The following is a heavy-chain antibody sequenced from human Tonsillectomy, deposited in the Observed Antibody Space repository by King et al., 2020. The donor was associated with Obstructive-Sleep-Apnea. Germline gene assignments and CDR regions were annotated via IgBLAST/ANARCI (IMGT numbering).Heavy chain of an antibody. CDR2: IKSKTDGGAT. Sequence: VQLVESGGGLVKPGGSLRLSCAASGFTFNNAWMNWVRQAPGKGLEWLGRIKSKTDGGATDHVAPVQGRLTNSRDDSKNTLYLQKNSLKTEDTAVYYCTTANPSSGWYNRFGYWGQGTLVTVSS. D-gene: IGHD6-19*01. CDR1: GFTFNNAW. J-gene: IGHJ4*02. V-gene: IGHV3-15*01. CDR3: TTANPSSGWYNRFGY.